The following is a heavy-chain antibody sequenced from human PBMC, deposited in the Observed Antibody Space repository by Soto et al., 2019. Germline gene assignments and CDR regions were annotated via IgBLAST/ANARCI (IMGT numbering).Heavy chain of an antibody. CDR3: ARIRYSSGWFDAFDI. CDR2: IYYSGST. V-gene: IGHV4-39*07. Sequence: SETLSLTCTVSGGSISSSSYYWGWIRQPPGKGLEWIGSIYYSGSTNYNPSLKSRVTISVDTSKNQFSLKLSSVTAADTAVYYCARIRYSSGWFDAFDIWGQGTMVT. D-gene: IGHD6-19*01. J-gene: IGHJ3*02. CDR1: GGSISSSSYY.